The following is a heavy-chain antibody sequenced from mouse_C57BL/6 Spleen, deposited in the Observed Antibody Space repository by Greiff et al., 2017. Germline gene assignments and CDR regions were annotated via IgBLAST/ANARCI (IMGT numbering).Heavy chain of an antibody. J-gene: IGHJ3*01. D-gene: IGHD2-1*01. Sequence: VHVKQSGPELVKPGASVKISCKASGYSFTGYFMNWVKQSHGKSLEWIGRINPYNGDTFYNQKFKGKATLTVDKSSSTAHMELLSLTSEDFAVYYCARGRGYTDYGNYVEFAYWGQGTLVTVSA. CDR3: ARGRGYTDYGNYVEFAY. V-gene: IGHV1-37*01. CDR1: GYSFTGYF. CDR2: INPYNGDT.